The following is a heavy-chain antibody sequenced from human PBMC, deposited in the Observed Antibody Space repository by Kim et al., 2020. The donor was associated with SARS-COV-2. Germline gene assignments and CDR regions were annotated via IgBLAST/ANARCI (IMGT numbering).Heavy chain of an antibody. Sequence: GGSLRLFCAASGFTFSSYAMHWVRQAPGKGLEWVAVISYDGSNKYYADSVKGRFTISRDNSKNTLYLQMNSLRAEDTAVYYCASGKSDYNPYFQHWGQGTLVTVSS. V-gene: IGHV3-30*04. D-gene: IGHD4-4*01. CDR2: ISYDGSNK. CDR1: GFTFSSYA. CDR3: ASGKSDYNPYFQH. J-gene: IGHJ1*01.